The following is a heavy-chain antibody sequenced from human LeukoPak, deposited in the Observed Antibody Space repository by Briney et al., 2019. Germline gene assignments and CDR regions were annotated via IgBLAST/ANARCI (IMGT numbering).Heavy chain of an antibody. J-gene: IGHJ4*02. V-gene: IGHV3-48*03. Sequence: GGSLRLSCAASGFTFSSYEMNWVRQAPGKGLEWVSYISSSGSTIYYADSVKGRFTISRDNAKNSLYLQMNSLRAEDTAVYYCARGGYDSWSGYHGWFDYWGQGTLVTVSS. D-gene: IGHD3-3*01. CDR1: GFTFSSYE. CDR2: ISSSGSTI. CDR3: ARGGYDSWSGYHGWFDY.